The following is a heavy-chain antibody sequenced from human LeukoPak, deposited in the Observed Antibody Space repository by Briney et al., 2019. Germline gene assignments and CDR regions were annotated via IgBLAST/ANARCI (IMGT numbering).Heavy chain of an antibody. Sequence: PSETLSLTCAVYGGSFSGYYWSWIRQPPGKGLEWIGEINHSGSTNYNPSLKSRVTISVDTSKTQFSLKLSSVTAADTAVYYCARDQQWLAIWGQGTMVTVSS. CDR1: GGSFSGYY. J-gene: IGHJ3*02. CDR2: INHSGST. V-gene: IGHV4-34*01. CDR3: ARDQQWLAI. D-gene: IGHD6-19*01.